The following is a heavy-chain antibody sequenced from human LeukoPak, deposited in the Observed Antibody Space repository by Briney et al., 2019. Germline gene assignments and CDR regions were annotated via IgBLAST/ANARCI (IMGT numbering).Heavy chain of an antibody. V-gene: IGHV3-48*03. J-gene: IGHJ4*02. CDR1: GFTFSNYE. CDR2: ISSSGSTI. D-gene: IGHD2-15*01. CDR3: ARERTGGSFDY. Sequence: TGGSLRLSCAASGFTFSNYEMNWVRQAPGKGLEWLSYISSSGSTIYYADSVKGRFIISRDNSKNTLYVQMGSLRAEDMAMYYCARERTGGSFDYWGQGTLVTVSS.